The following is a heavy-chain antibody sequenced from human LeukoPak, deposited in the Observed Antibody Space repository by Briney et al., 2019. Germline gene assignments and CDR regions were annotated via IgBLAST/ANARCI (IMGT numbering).Heavy chain of an antibody. J-gene: IGHJ4*02. CDR3: ASGGVFDY. CDR1: GGSFSGYY. V-gene: IGHV4-34*01. CDR2: INHSGST. Sequence: SETLSLTCAVYGGSFSGYYWSWIRQPPGKGLEWIGEINHSGSTNYNPSLKSRVTISVDTSKNQFPLKLSSVTAADTAVYYCASGGVFDYWGQGTLVTVSS.